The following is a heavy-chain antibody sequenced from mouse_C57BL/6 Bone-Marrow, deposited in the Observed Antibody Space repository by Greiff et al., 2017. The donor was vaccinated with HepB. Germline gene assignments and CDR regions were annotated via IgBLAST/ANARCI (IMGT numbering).Heavy chain of an antibody. J-gene: IGHJ4*01. D-gene: IGHD2-2*01. V-gene: IGHV10-1*01. CDR2: IRSKSNNYAT. CDR3: VRHAMVTTEYAMDY. CDR1: GFSFNTYA. Sequence: EVKLMESGGGLVQPKGSLKLSCAASGFSFNTYAMNWVRQAPGKGLEWVARIRSKSNNYATYYADSVKDRFTISRDDSESMLYLQMNNLKTEDTAMYYCVRHAMVTTEYAMDYWGQGTSVTVSS.